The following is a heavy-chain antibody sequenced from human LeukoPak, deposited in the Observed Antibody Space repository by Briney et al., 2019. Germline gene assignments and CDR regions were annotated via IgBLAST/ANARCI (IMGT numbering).Heavy chain of an antibody. J-gene: IGHJ3*02. CDR2: IYYSGST. CDR1: GGSISSYY. Sequence: PAETLSLTCTVSGGSISSYYWSWIRQPPGKGLEWIGYIYYSGSTHYNPSLNSRVTISVDTSKNQFSLKLSSVTAADTAVYYCARDYGGSPDAFDIWGQGTILTVSS. D-gene: IGHD4-23*01. V-gene: IGHV4-59*01. CDR3: ARDYGGSPDAFDI.